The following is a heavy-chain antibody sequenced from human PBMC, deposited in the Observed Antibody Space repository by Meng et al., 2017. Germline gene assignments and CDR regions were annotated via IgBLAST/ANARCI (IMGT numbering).Heavy chain of an antibody. J-gene: IGHJ4*02. D-gene: IGHD3-9*01. CDR1: GGSISSSNW. CDR3: ARLLSLVIITSLTRIYYFDY. CDR2: IYHSGSP. Sequence: SQTLSLTCAVSGGSISSSNWWTWVRQPPGKGLEWIGEIYHSGSPNYNPSPKSRVTISVAKSKNQFPMKLSFVTAPDTAVYYCARLLSLVIITSLTRIYYFDYWGQGTLVTVSS. V-gene: IGHV4-4*02.